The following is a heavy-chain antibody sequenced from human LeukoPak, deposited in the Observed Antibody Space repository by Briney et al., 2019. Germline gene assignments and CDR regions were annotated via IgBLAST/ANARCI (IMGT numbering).Heavy chain of an antibody. CDR2: INPNSGGT. V-gene: IGHV1-2*02. D-gene: IGHD6-13*01. CDR1: GYTFTGYY. Sequence: ASVKVSCKASGYTFTGYYMHWVRQAPGQGLEWMGWINPNSGGTNYAQKFQGRVTMTRDTSISTAYMELSRLRSDDMAVYYCARGLIAAAGTSYYFDYWGQGTLVTVSS. CDR3: ARGLIAAAGTSYYFDY. J-gene: IGHJ4*02.